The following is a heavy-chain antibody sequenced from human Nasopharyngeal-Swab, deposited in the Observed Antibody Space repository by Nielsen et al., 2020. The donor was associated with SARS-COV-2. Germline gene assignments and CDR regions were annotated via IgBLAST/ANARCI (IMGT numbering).Heavy chain of an antibody. CDR3: ARWGVSSSFYYYYGRDV. V-gene: IGHV4-39*07. J-gene: IGHJ6*02. Sequence: SETLSLPCPVSGGSIGSSSYYWGWLRQPPGKGLEWIGSIYYRGSTYYNPSLKSRVTISVDTPKNQFSLKLSSVTAADTAVYYCARWGVSSSFYYYYGRDVWGQGTTVTVSS. CDR2: IYYRGST. D-gene: IGHD6-6*01. CDR1: GGSIGSSSYY.